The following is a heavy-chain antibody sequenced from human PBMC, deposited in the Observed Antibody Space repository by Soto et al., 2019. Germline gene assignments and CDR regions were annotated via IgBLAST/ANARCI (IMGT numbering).Heavy chain of an antibody. CDR2: TYYRSNCRH. Sequence: QGHLQQSGPGLVKPSQTLSLTCAISGDSVSSNTAAWNWIRASPSRGLEWLGRTYYRSNCRHDYAVSVKRRITVNPATAKNHFSLQLNSVTPDATAVYYCARGVAGSGFDLWGQGTLVTVSS. J-gene: IGHJ4*02. CDR1: GDSVSSNTAA. D-gene: IGHD6-19*01. CDR3: ARGVAGSGFDL. V-gene: IGHV6-1*01.